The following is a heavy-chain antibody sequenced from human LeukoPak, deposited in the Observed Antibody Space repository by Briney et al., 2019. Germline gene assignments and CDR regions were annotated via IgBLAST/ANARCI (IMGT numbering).Heavy chain of an antibody. Sequence: GGSLRLSCAASGFTFSSYEMNWVRQAPGKGLEWASYISSSASTIYYADSVKGRLTISRDNAKNSLYLQLNSLRAEDTAVYYCARVKRAVSGTPIDYWGQGTLVTVSS. CDR3: ARVKRAVSGTPIDY. V-gene: IGHV3-48*03. D-gene: IGHD6-19*01. CDR1: GFTFSSYE. CDR2: ISSSASTI. J-gene: IGHJ4*02.